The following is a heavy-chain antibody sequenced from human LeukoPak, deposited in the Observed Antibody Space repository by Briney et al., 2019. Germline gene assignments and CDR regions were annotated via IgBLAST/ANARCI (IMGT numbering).Heavy chain of an antibody. D-gene: IGHD1-26*01. CDR2: ISGSGGST. V-gene: IGHV3-23*01. Sequence: GGSLRLSCAASGFTFSSYGMSWVRQAPGKGLEWVSAISGSGGSTYYADSVKGRFTISRDNSKNTLYLQMNSLRAEDTAVYYCAKIPSPRIVGARSDYFDYWGQGTLVTVSS. CDR1: GFTFSSYG. CDR3: AKIPSPRIVGARSDYFDY. J-gene: IGHJ4*02.